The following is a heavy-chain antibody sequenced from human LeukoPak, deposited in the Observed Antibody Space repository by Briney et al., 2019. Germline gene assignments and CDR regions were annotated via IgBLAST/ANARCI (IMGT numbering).Heavy chain of an antibody. J-gene: IGHJ5*01. CDR2: ISNGNT. CDR1: GFPFSNHA. D-gene: IGHD3-22*01. Sequence: GGSLRLSCAASGFPFSNHAMSWVRQPPGKGLERVSAISNGNTYYADSVRGRFTISRDDSKNMVYLQMNSLRAEDTAVYYCAKDARDSSGSYGFWFDSWGQGMLVTVSS. V-gene: IGHV3-23*01. CDR3: AKDARDSSGSYGFWFDS.